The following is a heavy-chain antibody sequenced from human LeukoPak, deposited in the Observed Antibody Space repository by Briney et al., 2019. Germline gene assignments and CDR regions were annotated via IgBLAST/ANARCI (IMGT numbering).Heavy chain of an antibody. CDR1: GYTFTGYY. D-gene: IGHD6-19*01. CDR2: INPNSGDT. J-gene: IGHJ4*02. CDR3: ARTVAGTWGPLDY. V-gene: IGHV1-2*02. Sequence: ASVKVSCKASGYTFTGYYMHWVRQAPGQGLEWMGWINPNSGDTSYAQKFQGRVTMTRDTSISTAYMELSRLRSDDTAVYYCARTVAGTWGPLDYWGQGTLATVSS.